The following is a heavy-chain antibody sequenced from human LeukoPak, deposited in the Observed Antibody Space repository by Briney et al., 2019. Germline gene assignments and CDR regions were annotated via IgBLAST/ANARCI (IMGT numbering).Heavy chain of an antibody. CDR3: ARGIVGATIDI. V-gene: IGHV3-30*03. Sequence: GGSLRLSCAASGFTFSSYGMHWVRQAPGKGLEWVAVISYDGSNKYYADSVKGRFTISRDNSKNTLYLQMNSLRAEDTAVYYCARGIVGATIDIWGQGTMVTVSS. J-gene: IGHJ3*02. CDR1: GFTFSSYG. CDR2: ISYDGSNK. D-gene: IGHD1-26*01.